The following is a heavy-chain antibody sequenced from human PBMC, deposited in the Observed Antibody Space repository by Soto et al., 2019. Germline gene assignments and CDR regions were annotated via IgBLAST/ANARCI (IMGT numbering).Heavy chain of an antibody. V-gene: IGHV1-46*01. CDR3: ARALGIRWGSGTTGFDY. CDR1: GYTFTSYY. Sequence: ASVKVSCKASGYTFTSYYMHWVRQAPGQGLEWMGIINPSGGSTSYAQKFQGRVTMTRDTSTSTVYMELSSLRSEDTAVYYCARALGIRWGSGTTGFDYWGQGTLVTVSS. D-gene: IGHD3-10*01. CDR2: INPSGGST. J-gene: IGHJ4*02.